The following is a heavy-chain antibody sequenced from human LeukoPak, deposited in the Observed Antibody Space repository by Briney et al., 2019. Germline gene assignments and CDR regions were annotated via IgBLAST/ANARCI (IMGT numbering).Heavy chain of an antibody. CDR3: ARDRNHGLCSSTSCQAYFQH. V-gene: IGHV3-7*03. D-gene: IGHD2-2*01. CDR1: GFTFSSYA. Sequence: PGESLTLSCAASGFTFSSYAMSWIRQAPGKGLEWVANIKQDGSEKYYVDSVNGRFTISRDNAKNSLYLHMNSLRAADTAVYYCARDRNHGLCSSTSCQAYFQHWGQGTLVTVSS. J-gene: IGHJ1*01. CDR2: IKQDGSEK.